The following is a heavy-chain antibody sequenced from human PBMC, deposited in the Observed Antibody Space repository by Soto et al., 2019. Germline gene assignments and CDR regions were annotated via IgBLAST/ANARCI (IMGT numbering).Heavy chain of an antibody. CDR3: ARTHSGSYHSVFNY. CDR2: IYRSGTT. J-gene: IGHJ4*02. V-gene: IGHV4-38-2*01. CDR1: NFSISSGHY. Sequence: KSSETLSLTCVVSNFSISSGHYWGWIRQSPGKGLEWIASIYRSGTTSYNPSLKSRVTISVDPSKNQFSLMLTAVTAADTAVYYCARTHSGSYHSVFNYWGRGSLVTVSS. D-gene: IGHD1-26*01.